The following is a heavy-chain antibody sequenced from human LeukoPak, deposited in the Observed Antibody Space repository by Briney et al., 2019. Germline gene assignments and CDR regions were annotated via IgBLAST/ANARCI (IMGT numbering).Heavy chain of an antibody. CDR3: ASSPAYSSSWYAIDN. CDR2: IGTAGDT. D-gene: IGHD6-13*01. J-gene: IGHJ4*02. Sequence: CGSLRLSCAASGFTFSNYDMHWVRQAAGKGLEWVSGIGTAGDTYYPASVKGRFTISRENAKNSLYLQMNSLSAGDTAVYYCASSPAYSSSWYAIDNWGQGTLVTVSS. CDR1: GFTFSNYD. V-gene: IGHV3-13*01.